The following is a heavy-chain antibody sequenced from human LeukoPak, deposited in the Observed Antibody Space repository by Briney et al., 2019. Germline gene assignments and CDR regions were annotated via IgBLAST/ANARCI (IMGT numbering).Heavy chain of an antibody. D-gene: IGHD3-16*02. V-gene: IGHV3-33*01. Sequence: PGGSLRLSCAASGFTFSSYGMHWFRQAPGKGLEWVAVIWYDGSNKYYADSVKGRFTISRDNSKNTLYLQMNSLRAEDTAVYYCARGVSSYLPLAYWGQGTLVTVSS. CDR2: IWYDGSNK. CDR3: ARGVSSYLPLAY. CDR1: GFTFSSYG. J-gene: IGHJ4*02.